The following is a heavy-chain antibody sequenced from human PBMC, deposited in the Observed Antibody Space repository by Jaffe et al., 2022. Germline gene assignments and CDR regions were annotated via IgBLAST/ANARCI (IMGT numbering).Heavy chain of an antibody. J-gene: IGHJ4*02. D-gene: IGHD2-21*01. CDR2: VVVGSGNT. V-gene: IGHV1-58*01. CDR3: AADPYGGNSWSFDY. Sequence: QMQLVQSGPEVKKPGTSVKVSCKASGFTFSSSAVQWVRQARGQRLEWIGWVVVGSGNTKYAQEFRERVTITRDKSTKTAYMELSSLTSEDTAIYYCAADPYGGNSWSFDYWGQGTLVTVSS. CDR1: GFTFSSSA.